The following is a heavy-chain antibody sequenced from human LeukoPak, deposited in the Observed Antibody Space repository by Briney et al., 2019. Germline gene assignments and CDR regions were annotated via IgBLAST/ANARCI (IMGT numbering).Heavy chain of an antibody. CDR3: ARAVVNYYDSKGDRPYGAFDI. V-gene: IGHV1-46*01. CDR2: INPSAGAT. Sequence: ASVKVSCKASGYTFTNYYIRWVRRAPGQGLEWMGIINPSAGATNYAQKFQGRVTMTRDTSTTTVYMELSSLRSEDTAVYYCARAVVNYYDSKGDRPYGAFDIWGHGTMVTVSS. CDR1: GYTFTNYY. J-gene: IGHJ3*02. D-gene: IGHD3-22*01.